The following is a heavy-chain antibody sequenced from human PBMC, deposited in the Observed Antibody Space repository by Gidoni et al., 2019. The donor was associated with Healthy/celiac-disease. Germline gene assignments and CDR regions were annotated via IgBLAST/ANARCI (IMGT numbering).Heavy chain of an antibody. D-gene: IGHD3-22*01. CDR2: ISSSGSTI. V-gene: IGHV3-48*03. Sequence: EVQLVESGGGLVQPGGSLRLSCAAAGFTFSSYEMNWVRQASGKGLEWVSYISSSGSTIYYADSVKGRFTISRDNAKNSLCLQMNSLRAEDTAVYYCASYYYDSSGYPYYFDYWGQGTLVTVSS. CDR3: ASYYYDSSGYPYYFDY. J-gene: IGHJ4*02. CDR1: GFTFSSYE.